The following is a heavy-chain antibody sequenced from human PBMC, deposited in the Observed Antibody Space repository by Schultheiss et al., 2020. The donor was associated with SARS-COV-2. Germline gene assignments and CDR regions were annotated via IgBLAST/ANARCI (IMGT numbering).Heavy chain of an antibody. V-gene: IGHV3-30*14. Sequence: GGSLRLSCAASGFTFSSYAMHWVRQAPGKGLEWVAVISYDGSNKYYADSVKGRFTISRENAKNSLYLQMNSLRAGDTAVYYCARALAAAGTATMLHGMDVWGQGTTVTVSS. D-gene: IGHD6-13*01. CDR3: ARALAAAGTATMLHGMDV. CDR1: GFTFSSYA. J-gene: IGHJ6*02. CDR2: ISYDGSNK.